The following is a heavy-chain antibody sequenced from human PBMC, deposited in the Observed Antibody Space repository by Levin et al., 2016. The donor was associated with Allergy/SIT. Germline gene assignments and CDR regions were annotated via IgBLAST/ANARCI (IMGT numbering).Heavy chain of an antibody. V-gene: IGHV4-30-4*01. CDR3: ARAPLVALYANDPGDNWFDP. J-gene: IGHJ5*02. CDR2: IYYSGST. D-gene: IGHD1-1*01. Sequence: SETLSLTCTVSGGSISSGDYYWSWIRQPPGKGLEWIGYIYYSGSTYYNPSLKSRVTISVDTSKNQFSLKLSSVTAADTAVYYCARAPLVALYANDPGDNWFDPWGQGTLVTVSS. CDR1: GGSISSGDYY.